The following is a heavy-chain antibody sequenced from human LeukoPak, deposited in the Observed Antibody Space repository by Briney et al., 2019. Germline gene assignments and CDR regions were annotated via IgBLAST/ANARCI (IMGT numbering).Heavy chain of an antibody. J-gene: IGHJ5*02. CDR2: IYYSGST. Sequence: SETLSLTCTVSGGSISSSSYYWGWIRQPPGKGLEWIGSIYYSGSTYYNPSLKSRVTISVDTSKNQFSLKLSFVTAADTAVYYCARQDILEWFPGGRWFDPWGQGTLVTVSS. CDR3: ARQDILEWFPGGRWFDP. CDR1: GGSISSSSYY. D-gene: IGHD3-3*01. V-gene: IGHV4-39*01.